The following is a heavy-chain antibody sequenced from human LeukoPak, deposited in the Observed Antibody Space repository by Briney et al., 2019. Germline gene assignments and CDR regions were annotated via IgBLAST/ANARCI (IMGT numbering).Heavy chain of an antibody. CDR1: GFTFSSYE. V-gene: IGHV3-23*01. Sequence: GGSLRLSCATSGFTFSSYEMNWVRQAPGKGLEWISAISGSGGSSYYADSVKGRFTISRDNPKKTLYLQMSSLRAEDTAIYYCARGGGLQPFQYWGQGTLVIVSS. CDR3: ARGGGLQPFQY. D-gene: IGHD2-15*01. CDR2: ISGSGGSS. J-gene: IGHJ1*01.